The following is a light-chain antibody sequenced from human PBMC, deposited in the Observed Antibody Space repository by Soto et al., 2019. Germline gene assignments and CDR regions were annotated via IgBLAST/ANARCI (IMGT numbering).Light chain of an antibody. CDR2: EVT. V-gene: IGLV2-23*02. Sequence: QSVLTQPASVSGSPGQSITISCTGTSSDVGNFNLVSWYQHHPGKAPKLMIYEVTKRPSGVSNRFSGSKSGYTASLTISELQADDEADYYCYSYAGSTTFVVIGGGTKLTVL. CDR3: YSYAGSTTFVV. J-gene: IGLJ2*01. CDR1: SSDVGNFNL.